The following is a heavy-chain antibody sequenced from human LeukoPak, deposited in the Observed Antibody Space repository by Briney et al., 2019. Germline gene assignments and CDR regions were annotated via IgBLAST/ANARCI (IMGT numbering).Heavy chain of an antibody. CDR3: AKKYPNYDSSGYYQD. CDR2: ISGSGGSR. CDR1: GFPFSSYA. D-gene: IGHD3-22*01. J-gene: IGHJ4*02. Sequence: GGSLRLSCAASGFPFSSYAMSWVRQAPGKGLEWVSAISGSGGSRYYADSVKGRFTIARDNSKNTLYLQMNSLRAEDTAVYYCAKKYPNYDSSGYYQDWGQGTLVTVSS. V-gene: IGHV3-23*01.